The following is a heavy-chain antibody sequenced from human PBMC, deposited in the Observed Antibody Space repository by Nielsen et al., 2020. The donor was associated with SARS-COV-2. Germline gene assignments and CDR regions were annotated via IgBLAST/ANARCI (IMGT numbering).Heavy chain of an antibody. V-gene: IGHV1-58*02. Sequence: SVKVSCKASGFTFTSSAMQWVRQARGQRLEWIGWIVVGSGNTNYAQKFQEKVTITRDMSTSTVYMELTSLKSEDTALYYCARVDTAMSEADAFDLWGQGTMVTVSS. CDR3: ARVDTAMSEADAFDL. CDR1: GFTFTSSA. J-gene: IGHJ3*01. CDR2: IVVGSGNT. D-gene: IGHD5-18*01.